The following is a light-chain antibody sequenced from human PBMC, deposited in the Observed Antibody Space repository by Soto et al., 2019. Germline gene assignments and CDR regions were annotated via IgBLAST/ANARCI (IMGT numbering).Light chain of an antibody. Sequence: DIQMTQSPSTLSASVGDRVTITCRASQSISSWLAWYQQKPGKAPKLLIYKASTLKSGVPSRFSGSGSGTEFILTINSLQPDDFATYCCQHYGGMWAFGQGTKVDIK. J-gene: IGKJ1*01. V-gene: IGKV1-5*03. CDR2: KAS. CDR1: QSISSW. CDR3: QHYGGMWA.